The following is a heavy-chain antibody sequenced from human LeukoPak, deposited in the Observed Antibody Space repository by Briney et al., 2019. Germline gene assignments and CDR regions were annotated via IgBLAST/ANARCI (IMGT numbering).Heavy chain of an antibody. CDR3: ARESSSSWYVFLDY. CDR2: IYTSGST. J-gene: IGHJ4*02. CDR1: GGSISSYY. D-gene: IGHD6-13*01. V-gene: IGHV4-4*07. Sequence: SETLSLTCTVSGGSISSYYWSWIRQPAGKGLEWIGRIYTSGSTNYNPSLKSRVTMSVDTSKNQFSLKLSSVTAADTAVYYCARESSSSWYVFLDYWGQGTLVTASS.